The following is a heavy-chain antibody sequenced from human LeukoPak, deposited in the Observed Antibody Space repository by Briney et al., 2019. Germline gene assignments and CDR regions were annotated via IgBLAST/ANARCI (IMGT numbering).Heavy chain of an antibody. J-gene: IGHJ5*02. CDR2: ISGSGHDI. Sequence: GGSLRLSCAASGFTFSDSYMTWVRQAPGKGVEWVAYISGSGHDINYSESAKGRFTISRDNAKNSLYLQMNSLRAEDTAVYYCARTYNNRWFDVWGQGTLVSVSS. D-gene: IGHD5-24*01. CDR1: GFTFSDSY. CDR3: ARTYNNRWFDV. V-gene: IGHV3-11*06.